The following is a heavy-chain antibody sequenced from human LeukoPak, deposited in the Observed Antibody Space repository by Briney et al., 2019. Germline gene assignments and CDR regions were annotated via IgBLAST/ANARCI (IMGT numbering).Heavy chain of an antibody. CDR3: ARDHGSGWYYYYYMDV. CDR1: GYTFTGYY. V-gene: IGHV1-2*07. CDR2: INPNSGGT. D-gene: IGHD6-19*01. Sequence: ASVKVSCKASGYTFTGYYMHWVRQAPGQGLEWMGWINPNSGGTNYAHKFQGRVTMTRDTSISTAYMELSWLRSDDTAVYYCARDHGSGWYYYYYMDVWGKGTTVTVSS. J-gene: IGHJ6*03.